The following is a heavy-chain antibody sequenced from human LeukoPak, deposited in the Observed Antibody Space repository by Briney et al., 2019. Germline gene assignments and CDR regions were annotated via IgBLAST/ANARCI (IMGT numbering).Heavy chain of an antibody. D-gene: IGHD3-10*01. V-gene: IGHV5-51*01. CDR1: GYTFTDYW. CDR2: IHPGDSDT. J-gene: IGHJ5*02. Sequence: GESLKISCKGSGYTFTDYWIAWVRQMPGKGLEWMGIIHPGDSDTRYRPSFQGQVTFSADKSISTAYVQWSSLRASDTAIYYCARQCCRGASPGFDPWGQGTLVTVSS. CDR3: ARQCCRGASPGFDP.